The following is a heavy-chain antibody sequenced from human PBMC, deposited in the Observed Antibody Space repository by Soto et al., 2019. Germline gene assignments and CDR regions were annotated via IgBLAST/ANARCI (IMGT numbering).Heavy chain of an antibody. V-gene: IGHV1-3*01. CDR3: ASFQIEGIAARPLYYGMDV. CDR2: INAGNGNT. J-gene: IGHJ6*02. CDR1: GYTFTSYA. Sequence: ASVKVSCKASGYTFTSYAMHWVRRAPGQRLEWMGWINAGNGNTKYSQKFQGRVTITRDTSASTAYMELSSLRSEDTAVYYCASFQIEGIAARPLYYGMDVWGQGTTVTVSS. D-gene: IGHD6-6*01.